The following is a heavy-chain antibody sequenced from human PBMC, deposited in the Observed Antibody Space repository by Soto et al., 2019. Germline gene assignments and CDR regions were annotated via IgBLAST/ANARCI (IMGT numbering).Heavy chain of an antibody. CDR1: GASFSGYY. V-gene: IGHV4-34*01. CDR3: ARGTLSIFGVVINALDY. D-gene: IGHD3-3*01. J-gene: IGHJ4*02. CDR2: INHSGSS. Sequence: SETLSLTCAVYGASFSGYYWTWIRQPPGKGLEWIGEINHSGSSKYSPSLKSRVTISLDTSKNQFSLRLNSVTAADTAVYYCARGTLSIFGVVINALDYWGRGTLVTVSS.